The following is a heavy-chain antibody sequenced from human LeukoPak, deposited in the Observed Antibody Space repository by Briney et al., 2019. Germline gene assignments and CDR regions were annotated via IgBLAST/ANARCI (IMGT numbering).Heavy chain of an antibody. J-gene: IGHJ3*02. CDR3: ARAEWLAKDYGAFDI. D-gene: IGHD6-19*01. Sequence: PGGSLRLSCAASGFTFSSYAMHWVRQAPGKGLEWVAVISYDGSNKYYTDSVKGRFTISRDNSKNTLYLQMNSLRAEDTAVYYCARAEWLAKDYGAFDIWGQGTMVTISS. CDR2: ISYDGSNK. V-gene: IGHV3-30-3*01. CDR1: GFTFSSYA.